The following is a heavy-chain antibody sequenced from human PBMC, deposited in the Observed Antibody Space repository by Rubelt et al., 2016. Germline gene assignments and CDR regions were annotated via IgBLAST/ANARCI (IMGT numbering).Heavy chain of an antibody. V-gene: IGHV3-23*01. Sequence: VRQAPGKGLEWVSSITGSGGSTYYADSVQGRFTISRDNSKNTLDLQMNSLRAEDTAVYYCARSVSGGYDYWGQGTLVTVSS. J-gene: IGHJ4*02. CDR2: ITGSGGST. CDR3: ARSVSGGYDY. D-gene: IGHD3-16*01.